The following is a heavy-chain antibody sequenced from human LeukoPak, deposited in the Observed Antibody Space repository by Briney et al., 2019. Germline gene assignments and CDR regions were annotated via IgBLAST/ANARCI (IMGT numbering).Heavy chain of an antibody. Sequence: GGSLRLSCAASGFTFSSYGMHWVRQAPGKGLEWVAVISYDGSNKYYADSVKGRFTISRDNSKNTLYLQMNSLRAEDTAVYYCAKTLRIFSYFDYWGQGTLVTVSS. CDR2: ISYDGSNK. D-gene: IGHD3-3*01. J-gene: IGHJ4*02. CDR3: AKTLRIFSYFDY. CDR1: GFTFSSYG. V-gene: IGHV3-30*18.